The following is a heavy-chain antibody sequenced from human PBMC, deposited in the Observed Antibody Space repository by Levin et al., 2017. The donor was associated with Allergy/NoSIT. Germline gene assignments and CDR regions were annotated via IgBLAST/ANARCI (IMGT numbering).Heavy chain of an antibody. Sequence: GESLKISCVASGFDFSTYSMNWVRQAPGKGLEWISYIIGHSTTIYYADSVKGRFTVSRDNAKRSLYLQMDNLRVEDTAVYYCARDRSNFDPWGQGSLVTVSS. CDR1: GFDFSTYS. CDR3: ARDRSNFDP. J-gene: IGHJ5*02. V-gene: IGHV3-48*01. CDR2: IIGHSTTI.